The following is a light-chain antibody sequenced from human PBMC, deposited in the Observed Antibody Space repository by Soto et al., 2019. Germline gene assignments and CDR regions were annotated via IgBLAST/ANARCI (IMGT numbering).Light chain of an antibody. Sequence: IVLTQSAATLSLSPGKGTTRSCRARQTVSTYLSWYKTKPGQAPRLLIYGASSRATGIPDRLSGSGSGTEGTLTIGRVEPEDWAVDYGQQYASSPRTGGQGTKVDI. CDR1: QTVSTY. CDR2: GAS. CDR3: QQYASSPRT. J-gene: IGKJ1*01. V-gene: IGKV3-20*01.